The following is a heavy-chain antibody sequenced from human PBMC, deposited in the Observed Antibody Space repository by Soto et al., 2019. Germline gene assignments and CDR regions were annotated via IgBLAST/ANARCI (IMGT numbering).Heavy chain of an antibody. J-gene: IGHJ4*02. D-gene: IGHD1-26*01. V-gene: IGHV3-66*01. CDR2: IYSGGST. CDR1: GFTVSSNY. CDR3: ARDLRGSYDY. Sequence: EVQLAESGGGLVQPGGSLRLSCAASGFTVSSNYMTWVRQAPGKGLEWVSVIYSGGSTYYADSVKGRFTISRDNSKNTVYLQMNSLRAEDTAVYYCARDLRGSYDYWGQGTLVTVSS.